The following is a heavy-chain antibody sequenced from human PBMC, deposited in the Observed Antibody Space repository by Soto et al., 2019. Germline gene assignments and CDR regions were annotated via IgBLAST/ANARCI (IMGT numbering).Heavy chain of an antibody. J-gene: IGHJ4*02. CDR1: GFTFSSYA. CDR3: AKEAYIVGATPPDY. CDR2: ISYDGSNK. V-gene: IGHV3-30*18. Sequence: PGGSLRLSCAASGFTFSSYAMTWVRQAPGKGLEWVAVISYDGSNKYYADTVKGRITISRDNSKNTLYLQMNSLRAEDTAVYYCAKEAYIVGATPPDYWGQGT. D-gene: IGHD1-26*01.